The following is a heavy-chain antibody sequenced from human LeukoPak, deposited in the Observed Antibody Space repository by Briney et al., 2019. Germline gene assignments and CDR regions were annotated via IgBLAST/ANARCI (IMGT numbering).Heavy chain of an antibody. J-gene: IGHJ6*03. Sequence: SETLSLTCTVSGGSISSGSYFWSWIRQPAGKGLEWIGRIYTSGSTNYNPSLKSRVTISVDTSKNQFSLKLSSVTAADTAVYYRARSVEGYCSGGSCYYYSYYMDVWGKGTTVTVSS. D-gene: IGHD2-15*01. CDR2: IYTSGST. V-gene: IGHV4-61*02. CDR1: GGSISSGSYF. CDR3: ARSVEGYCSGGSCYYYSYYMDV.